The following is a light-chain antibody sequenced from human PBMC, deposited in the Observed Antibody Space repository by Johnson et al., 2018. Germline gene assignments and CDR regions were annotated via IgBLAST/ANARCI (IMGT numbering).Light chain of an antibody. CDR1: SSNIGNNY. Sequence: QSVLTQPPSVSAAPGQKVTISCSGSSSNIGNNYVSWYQQLPGTAPKILIYENNKRPSGIPDRFSGSKSGTSATLGITGLQTGDAADYYCGTWDSSLSAVNVFGTGTKVTVL. CDR2: ENN. CDR3: GTWDSSLSAVNV. V-gene: IGLV1-51*02. J-gene: IGLJ1*01.